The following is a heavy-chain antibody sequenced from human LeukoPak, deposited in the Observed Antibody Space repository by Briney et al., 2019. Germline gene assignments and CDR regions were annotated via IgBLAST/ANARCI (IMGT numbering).Heavy chain of an antibody. V-gene: IGHV1-69*05. CDR1: GGTFSSYA. J-gene: IGHJ3*02. CDR3: ARDTESVAFDI. CDR2: IIPIFGTA. Sequence: GSSVKVSCKASGGTFSSYAISWVRQAPGQGLEWMGGIIPIFGTANYAQKFQGRVTMTTDTSTSTAYMELRSLRSDDTAVYYCARDTESVAFDIWGQGTMVTVSS.